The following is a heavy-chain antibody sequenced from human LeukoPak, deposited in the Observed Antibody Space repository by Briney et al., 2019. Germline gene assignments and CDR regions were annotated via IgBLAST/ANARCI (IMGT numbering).Heavy chain of an antibody. CDR2: IYYSGST. Sequence: SETLSLTCTVSGGSISSYYWSWIRQPPGKGLEWIGYIYYSGSTNYKSSLKSRVTISVDTSKNQFSLKLSSVTAADTAVYYCARDRPRGDILTVYYKLGFDPWGQGTLVTVSS. CDR3: ARDRPRGDILTVYYKLGFDP. D-gene: IGHD3-9*01. V-gene: IGHV4-59*12. CDR1: GGSISSYY. J-gene: IGHJ5*02.